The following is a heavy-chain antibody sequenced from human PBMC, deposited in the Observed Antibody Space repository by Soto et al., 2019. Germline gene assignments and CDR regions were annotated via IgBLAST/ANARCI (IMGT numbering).Heavy chain of an antibody. V-gene: IGHV4-34*01. CDR3: ASLYTSSVIAVAGSEDDAFDI. J-gene: IGHJ3*02. CDR2: INHSGST. CDR1: GGSFSGYY. Sequence: SETLSLTCAVYGGSFSGYYWSWIRQPPGKGLEWIGEINHSGSTNYNPSLKSRVTISVDTSKNQFSLKLSSVTAADTAVYYCASLYTSSVIAVAGSEDDAFDIWGQGTMVTVSS. D-gene: IGHD6-19*01.